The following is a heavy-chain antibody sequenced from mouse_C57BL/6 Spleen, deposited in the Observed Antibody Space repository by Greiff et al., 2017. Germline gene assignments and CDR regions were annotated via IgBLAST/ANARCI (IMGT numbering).Heavy chain of an antibody. J-gene: IGHJ2*01. CDR3: ARSGYYGYAPDY. Sequence: VQLQQPGAELVKPGASVEMSCKASGYTFTSYWITWVKQRPGQGLEWIGDIYPGSGSTNYNEKFKSKATLTVDTASSTAYMQLSSLTSEDSAVYYCARSGYYGYAPDYWGQGTTLTVSS. V-gene: IGHV1-55*01. CDR1: GYTFTSYW. D-gene: IGHD2-2*01. CDR2: IYPGSGST.